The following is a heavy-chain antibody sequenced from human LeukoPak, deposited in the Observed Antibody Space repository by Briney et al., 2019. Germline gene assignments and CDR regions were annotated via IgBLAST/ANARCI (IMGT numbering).Heavy chain of an antibody. CDR1: GFTFNTFW. V-gene: IGHV3-7*01. J-gene: IGHJ2*01. Sequence: GESLRLSCAASGFTFNTFWMSWVRQAPGKGLERVANIKQDGSEMHYVDSVKGRFTISRDNAKSSLYLQMDSLRAEDTAVYYCARRYFDLWGRGTLVTVSS. CDR2: IKQDGSEM. CDR3: ARRYFDL.